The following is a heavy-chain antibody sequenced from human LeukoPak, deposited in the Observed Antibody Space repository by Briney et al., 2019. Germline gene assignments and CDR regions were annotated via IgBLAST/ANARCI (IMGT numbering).Heavy chain of an antibody. CDR2: IYTSGST. CDR3: ARVGAAVAAHTYYYYYMDV. V-gene: IGHV4-4*07. D-gene: IGHD6-19*01. Sequence: SETLSLTRTVSGGSISSYYWSWIRQPAGKGLEWIGRIYTSGSTNYNPSLKSRVTMSVDTSKNQFSLKLSSVTAADTAVYYCARVGAAVAAHTYYYYYMDVWGKRTTVTVSS. CDR1: GGSISSYY. J-gene: IGHJ6*03.